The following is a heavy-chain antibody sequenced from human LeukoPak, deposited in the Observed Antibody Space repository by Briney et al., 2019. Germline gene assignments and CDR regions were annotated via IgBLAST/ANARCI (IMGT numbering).Heavy chain of an antibody. V-gene: IGHV4-39*07. CDR2: INHSGST. D-gene: IGHD6-6*01. CDR1: GDYITTTNYY. Sequence: SETLSLTCNVSGDYITTTNYYWAWIRQPPGKGLEWIGEINHSGSTNYNPSLKSRVTISVDTSKNQFSLKLSSVTAADTAVYYCARAQAFEYSSSSGPVDYWGQGTLVTVSS. J-gene: IGHJ4*02. CDR3: ARAQAFEYSSSSGPVDY.